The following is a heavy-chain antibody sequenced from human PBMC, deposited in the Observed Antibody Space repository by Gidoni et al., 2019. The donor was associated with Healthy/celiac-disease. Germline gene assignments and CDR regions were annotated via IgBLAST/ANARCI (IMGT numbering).Heavy chain of an antibody. D-gene: IGHD3-10*01. Sequence: QITLKESGPTPVKPTQTLTLTCTFSGFSLSTSGVGVGWIRQPPGKALEWLALIYWNDDKRYSPSLKSRVTITNDTSKNQVVLTMTNMDPVDTATYYCAHSGSWFGEPYFDYWGQGTLVTVSS. J-gene: IGHJ4*02. CDR3: AHSGSWFGEPYFDY. CDR2: IYWNDDK. CDR1: GFSLSTSGVG. V-gene: IGHV2-5*01.